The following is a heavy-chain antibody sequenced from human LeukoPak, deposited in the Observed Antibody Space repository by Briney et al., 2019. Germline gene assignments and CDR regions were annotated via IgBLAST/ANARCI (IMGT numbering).Heavy chain of an antibody. CDR1: GYTFTSYY. J-gene: IGHJ6*03. CDR3: ARNRDRYGSGSSYYYYYYMDV. D-gene: IGHD3-10*01. Sequence: GASVKVSCKASGYTFTSYYIHWVRQAPGQGLEWMGLINPSGGSTNYAQKFQGRVTITADESTSTAYMELSSLRSEDTAVYYCARNRDRYGSGSSYYYYYYMDVWGKGTTVTISS. CDR2: INPSGGST. V-gene: IGHV1-46*01.